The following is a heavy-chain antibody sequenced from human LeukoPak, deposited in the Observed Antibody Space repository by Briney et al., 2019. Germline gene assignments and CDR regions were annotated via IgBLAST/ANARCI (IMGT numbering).Heavy chain of an antibody. D-gene: IGHD3-3*01. Sequence: SETLSLTCTVSGGSISSSSYYWGWIRQPPGKGLEWIGSIYYSGSTYYNPSLKSRVTISVDTSKNQFSLKLSSVTAADTAVYYCARAKYYDFWSGYWQAFDIWGQGTMVTVSS. J-gene: IGHJ3*02. CDR3: ARAKYYDFWSGYWQAFDI. CDR1: GGSISSSSYY. V-gene: IGHV4-39*07. CDR2: IYYSGST.